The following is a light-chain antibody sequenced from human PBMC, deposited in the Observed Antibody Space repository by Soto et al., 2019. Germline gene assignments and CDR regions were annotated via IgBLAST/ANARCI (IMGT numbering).Light chain of an antibody. J-gene: IGKJ5*01. V-gene: IGKV3-20*01. CDR1: QSVSSNY. Sequence: EIVLTQSPGTLSLSPGERATLSCRASQSVSSNYLAWYQQKPGQAPRLLIYGASSRATGIPDRFSGSGSGTEYTLTIIRLEPEDFAVYYCQKYGSTPLVTFGQGTRLEIK. CDR2: GAS. CDR3: QKYGSTPLVT.